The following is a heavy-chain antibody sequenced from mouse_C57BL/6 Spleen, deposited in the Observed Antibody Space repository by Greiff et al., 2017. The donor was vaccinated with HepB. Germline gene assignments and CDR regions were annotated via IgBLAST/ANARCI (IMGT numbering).Heavy chain of an antibody. V-gene: IGHV1-80*01. D-gene: IGHD6-5*01. CDR2: IYPGDGDT. J-gene: IGHJ4*01. CDR1: GYAFSSYW. Sequence: VQLQQSGAELVKPGASVKISCKASGYAFSSYWMNWVKQRPGKGLEWIGQIYPGDGDTNYNGKFKGKATLTADKSSSTAYMQLSSLTSEDSAVYFCARPGLYYYAMDYWGQGTSVTVSS. CDR3: ARPGLYYYAMDY.